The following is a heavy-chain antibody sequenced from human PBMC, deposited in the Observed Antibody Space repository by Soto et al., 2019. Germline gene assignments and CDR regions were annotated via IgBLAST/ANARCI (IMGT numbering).Heavy chain of an antibody. D-gene: IGHD3-10*01. V-gene: IGHV3-15*07. Sequence: GGSLRLSCAASGFTFSNAWMNWVRQAPGKGLEWVGRIKSKTDGGTTDYAAPVKGRFTISRDDSKNTLYLQMNSLKTEDTAVYYCTTGGRMVYRAYYYYGMDVWGQGTTVTVSS. CDR1: GFTFSNAW. J-gene: IGHJ6*02. CDR2: IKSKTDGGTT. CDR3: TTGGRMVYRAYYYYGMDV.